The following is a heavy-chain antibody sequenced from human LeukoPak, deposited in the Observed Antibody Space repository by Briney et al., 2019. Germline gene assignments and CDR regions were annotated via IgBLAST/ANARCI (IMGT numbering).Heavy chain of an antibody. CDR1: GGSISSYY. CDR2: LYSSGST. D-gene: IGHD4-17*01. V-gene: IGHV4-4*07. J-gene: IGHJ5*02. CDR3: ARARAPLGYGDSYWFDH. Sequence: SETLSLTCTVSGGSISSYYWSWIRQPAGKGLEWIGRLYSSGSTNYNPSLKSRVTMSVDTSKNQFSLKLSSVTAADTAVYYCARARAPLGYGDSYWFDHWGQGTLVTVSS.